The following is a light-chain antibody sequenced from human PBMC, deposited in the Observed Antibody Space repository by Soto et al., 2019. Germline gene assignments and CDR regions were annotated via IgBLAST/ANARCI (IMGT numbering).Light chain of an antibody. CDR2: DNN. J-gene: IGLJ1*01. CDR1: GSNIGNNF. Sequence: QSALTQPPSVSAAPGQKVTISCSGSGSNIGNNFVSWYQQFPGTAPKLPIYDNNRRPSGIPDRFSGSKSGTSATLGVTGLQTGDEADYYCGTWDNSLSAYVFGAGTKVTVL. V-gene: IGLV1-51*01. CDR3: GTWDNSLSAYV.